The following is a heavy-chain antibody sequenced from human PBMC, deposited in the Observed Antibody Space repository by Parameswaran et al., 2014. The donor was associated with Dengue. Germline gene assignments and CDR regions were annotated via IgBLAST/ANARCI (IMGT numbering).Heavy chain of an antibody. J-gene: IGHJ6*02. Sequence: PGKGLEWIGEINHSGSTNYNPSLRSRVTISVDTSKNQFSLKLSSVTAADTAVYYCARGDSNSRYGMDVWGQGTTVTVSS. CDR2: INHSGST. V-gene: IGHV4-34*01. CDR3: ARGDSNSRYGMDV. D-gene: IGHD4-11*01.